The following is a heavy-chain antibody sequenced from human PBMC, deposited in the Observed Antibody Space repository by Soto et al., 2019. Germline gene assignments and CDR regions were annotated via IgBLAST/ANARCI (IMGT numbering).Heavy chain of an antibody. CDR3: ARGPCSGGSCYGTYYFDY. Sequence: QVQLQESGPGLVKPSGTLSLTCAVSSGSISSSNWWSWVRQPPGKGLEWIGEIYHSGSTNYNPSLKSRVTISVDKSKNQFSLKLSCVTAADTAVYYCARGPCSGGSCYGTYYFDYWGQGTLVTVSS. J-gene: IGHJ4*02. CDR1: SGSISSSNW. V-gene: IGHV4-4*02. D-gene: IGHD2-15*01. CDR2: IYHSGST.